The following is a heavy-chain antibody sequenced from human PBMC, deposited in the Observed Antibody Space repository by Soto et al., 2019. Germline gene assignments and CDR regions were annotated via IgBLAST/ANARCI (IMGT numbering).Heavy chain of an antibody. CDR1: NYLFGAFG. CDR2: ITPYNGDT. J-gene: IGHJ4*03. D-gene: IGHD2-8*01. CDR3: ARIAVRRHDVDE. V-gene: IGHV1-18*01. Sequence: SVKVSCKASNYLFGAFGISWVRQAPGQGLEWMGWITPYNGDTHYAEKFQDRVTMSADKSTTTAYMEVRSLTTHDTAVYYCARIAVRRHDVDESGEGTVVTVSS.